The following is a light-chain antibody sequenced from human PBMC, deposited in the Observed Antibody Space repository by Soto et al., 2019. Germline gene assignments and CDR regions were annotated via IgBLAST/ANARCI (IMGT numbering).Light chain of an antibody. CDR3: CSYAGRYTTYV. Sequence: QSALTQPRSVSGSPGQSVTISCTGTSSDVGGYNYVSWYQQHPGKAPKLMIYDVSKRPSGAPDRFSGSKYGNTASLTISGLQAEDEADYYCCSYAGRYTTYVFGNGTKVTV. CDR2: DVS. V-gene: IGLV2-11*01. J-gene: IGLJ1*01. CDR1: SSDVGGYNY.